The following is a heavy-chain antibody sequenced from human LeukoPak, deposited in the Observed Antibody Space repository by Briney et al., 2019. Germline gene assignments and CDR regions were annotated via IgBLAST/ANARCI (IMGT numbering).Heavy chain of an antibody. Sequence: ASVKVSCKASGGTFSSYAISWVRQAPGQGLERMGGIIPIFGTANYAQKFQGRVTITTDESTSTAYMELSSLRSEDTAVYYCAREGGDGYNYYFDYWGQGTLVTVSS. CDR3: AREGGDGYNYYFDY. CDR2: IIPIFGTA. D-gene: IGHD5-24*01. CDR1: GGTFSSYA. V-gene: IGHV1-69*05. J-gene: IGHJ4*02.